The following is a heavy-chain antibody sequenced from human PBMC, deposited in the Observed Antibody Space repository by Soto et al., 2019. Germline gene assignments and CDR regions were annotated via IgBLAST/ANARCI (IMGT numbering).Heavy chain of an antibody. CDR1: GGSFSGYY. CDR2: INHSGRT. J-gene: IGHJ4*02. CDR3: ARAEFWSVYYTGYYFVW. V-gene: IGHV4-34*01. Sequence: SETLCLTCAVYGGSFSGYYWSWIRQPPGKGLEWIGEINHSGRTNYNPSLKSRVTISADTSKNQFSLRLSSVTAADTAVYYCARAEFWSVYYTGYYFVWWGLGTLVTVSS. D-gene: IGHD3-3*01.